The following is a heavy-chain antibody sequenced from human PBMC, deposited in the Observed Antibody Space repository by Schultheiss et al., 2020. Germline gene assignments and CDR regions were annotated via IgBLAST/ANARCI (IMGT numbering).Heavy chain of an antibody. D-gene: IGHD5-12*01. J-gene: IGHJ5*02. V-gene: IGHV4-39*01. CDR3: ARQVATSYSWFDP. Sequence: SQTLSLTCTVSGGSISSSSYYWGWIRQPPGKGLEWIGSIYYSGSTYYNPSLKSRVTISVDTSKNQFSLKLSSVTAADTAVCYCARQVATSYSWFDPWGEGTLVTVSS. CDR2: IYYSGST. CDR1: GGSISSSSYY.